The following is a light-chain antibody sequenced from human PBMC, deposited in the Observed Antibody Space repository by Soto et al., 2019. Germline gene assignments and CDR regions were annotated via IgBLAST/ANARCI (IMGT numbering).Light chain of an antibody. V-gene: IGKV3-11*01. Sequence: EVVLTQSPATLSLSPGERATLYCRASQSVGSQLAWYQQKPGQTPRLLIYDASNRATGIPARFSGSGSGTDFTLAISSLEPEDFAVYYCQQRSDWPLTFGGGTKVEIK. CDR1: QSVGSQ. CDR3: QQRSDWPLT. CDR2: DAS. J-gene: IGKJ4*01.